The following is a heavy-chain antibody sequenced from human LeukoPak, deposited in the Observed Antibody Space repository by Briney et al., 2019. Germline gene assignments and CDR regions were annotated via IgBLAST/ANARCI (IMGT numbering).Heavy chain of an antibody. D-gene: IGHD5-18*01. CDR3: ARGQWGYSYACDYYYYYMDG. CDR2: IIPIFGTA. V-gene: IGHV1-69*13. J-gene: IGHJ6*03. CDR1: GGTFSSYA. Sequence: EASVKVSCKASGGTFSSYAISWVRQAPGQGLEWMGGIIPIFGTANYAQKFQGRVTITADESTSTAYMELSSLRSEDTAVYYCARGQWGYSYACDYYYYYMDGWGKGTTVTVSS.